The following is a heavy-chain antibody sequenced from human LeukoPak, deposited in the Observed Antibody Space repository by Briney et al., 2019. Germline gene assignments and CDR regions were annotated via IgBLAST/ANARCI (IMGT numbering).Heavy chain of an antibody. CDR1: GGSISSGGYY. CDR3: ARGHDYFDY. CDR2: IYYSGNT. V-gene: IGHV4-30-4*08. J-gene: IGHJ4*02. Sequence: IPSETLSLTCSVSGGSISSGGYYWSWIRQPPGKGLEWIGYIYYSGNTYYNPSLQSRVTISVDTSKNQFSLNLSSVTAADTAVFYCARGHDYFDYWGQGTLVAVSS.